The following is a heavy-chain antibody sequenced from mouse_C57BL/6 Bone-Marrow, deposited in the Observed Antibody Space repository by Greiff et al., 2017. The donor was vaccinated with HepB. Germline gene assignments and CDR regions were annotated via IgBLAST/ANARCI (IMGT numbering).Heavy chain of an antibody. CDR2: IDPEDGET. V-gene: IGHV14-2*01. CDR1: GFNIKDYY. D-gene: IGHD1-1*01. CDR3: AGGNYYTWFAY. J-gene: IGHJ3*01. Sequence: VQLQQSGAELVKPGASVKLSCTASGFNIKDYYMHWVKQRTEQGLEWIGRIDPEDGETEYAPKFQGKATITADTSSNTAYLQLSSLTSEDTAVYYCAGGNYYTWFAYWGQGTLVTVSA.